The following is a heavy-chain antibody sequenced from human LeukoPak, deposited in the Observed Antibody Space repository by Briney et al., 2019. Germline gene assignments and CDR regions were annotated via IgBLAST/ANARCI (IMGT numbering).Heavy chain of an antibody. J-gene: IGHJ4*02. CDR3: ARLYYGSGKIFDF. D-gene: IGHD3-10*01. V-gene: IGHV3-23*01. CDR1: GFTFSSYA. CDR2: ISGSGDNT. Sequence: GGSLRLSCAASGFTFSSYAMSWVRQAPGKGLEWVSGISGSGDNTYYADSVKGRFTISRDNSKNTLYLQMNSLRAEDTAVYYCARLYYGSGKIFDFWGQGTLVTVSS.